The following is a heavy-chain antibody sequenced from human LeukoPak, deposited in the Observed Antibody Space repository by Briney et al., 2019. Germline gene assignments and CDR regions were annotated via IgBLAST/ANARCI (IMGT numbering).Heavy chain of an antibody. CDR2: IYYKGST. D-gene: IGHD1-26*01. V-gene: IGHV4-39*01. J-gene: IGHJ4*02. CDR1: GASISSTRYY. CDR3: ARRGGSYRYFDY. Sequence: PSETLSLTCTVSGASISSTRYYWGGVRQPPGKGLEGFGSIYYKGSTSVNPSLKSRVTLSVDTSKNQLFLKLSSVTDADTAVYYCARRGGSYRYFDYWGQGGLVTVSS.